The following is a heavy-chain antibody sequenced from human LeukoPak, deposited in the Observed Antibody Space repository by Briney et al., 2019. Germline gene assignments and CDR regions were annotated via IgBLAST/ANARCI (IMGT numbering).Heavy chain of an antibody. CDR3: ARGIHTYGSNSLGAFDI. D-gene: IGHD4-23*01. V-gene: IGHV4-34*01. CDR1: GGSFSGYY. Sequence: SETLSLTCAVYGGSFSGYYWSWIRQPPGKGLEWIGEINHSGSTNYNPSLKSRVTISVDTSKNQFSLKLSSVTAADTAVYYCARGIHTYGSNSLGAFDIWGQGTMVTVSS. J-gene: IGHJ3*02. CDR2: INHSGST.